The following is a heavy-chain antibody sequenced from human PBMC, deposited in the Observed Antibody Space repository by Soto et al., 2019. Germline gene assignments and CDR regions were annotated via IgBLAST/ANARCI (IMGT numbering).Heavy chain of an antibody. CDR3: AKDFKVSGSYYGSVNYYYGMDV. CDR1: GFTFSSYG. Sequence: QVHLVESGGGVAQPGRSLRLSCAASGFTFSSYGMHWVRQAPGKGLEWVAIISYAGSLKYYADSVKGRFTISRDNSKSALYLQMNSLRPEDTAVYYCAKDFKVSGSYYGSVNYYYGMDVWGQGTTVIVSS. J-gene: IGHJ6*02. V-gene: IGHV3-30*18. D-gene: IGHD3-10*01. CDR2: ISYAGSLK.